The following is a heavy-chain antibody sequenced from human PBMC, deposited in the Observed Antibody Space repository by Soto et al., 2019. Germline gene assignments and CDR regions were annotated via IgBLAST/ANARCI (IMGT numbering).Heavy chain of an antibody. Sequence: QVQLVQSGAEVKKPGASVKVSCKASGYAFTGYYMHWVRQAPGQGLEWMGWFNPNSGASNYAQKFQGRVTMTRDTPISTAYMELSRLRSDDTAVYYCAREGAEVVSDYWGQGTLVTVSS. CDR3: AREGAEVVSDY. D-gene: IGHD1-26*01. CDR1: GYAFTGYY. V-gene: IGHV1-2*02. CDR2: FNPNSGAS. J-gene: IGHJ4*02.